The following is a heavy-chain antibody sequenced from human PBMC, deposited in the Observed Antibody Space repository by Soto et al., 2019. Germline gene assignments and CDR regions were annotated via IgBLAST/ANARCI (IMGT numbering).Heavy chain of an antibody. V-gene: IGHV1-69*01. J-gene: IGHJ4*02. CDR2: IIPSFGPA. CDR1: GGTLSRSA. CDR3: GTGSSWTKVES. D-gene: IGHD6-13*01. Sequence: QVQLVQSGAEVKKPGSSVKVSCKASGGTLSRSAISWVRQAPGQGLEWMGGIIPSFGPAIYAQKFRGRVSIIADESKRTAYMEMSSLRSEDTAVYYCGTGSSWTKVESWGQGTLVTVSS.